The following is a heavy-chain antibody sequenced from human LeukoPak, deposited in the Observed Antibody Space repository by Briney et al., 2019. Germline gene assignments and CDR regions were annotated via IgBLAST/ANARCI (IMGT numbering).Heavy chain of an antibody. CDR3: ARGHEDIVVVVAATTYYYYYMDV. V-gene: IGHV4-59*01. CDR1: GGSISSYY. J-gene: IGHJ6*03. D-gene: IGHD2-15*01. Sequence: PSETLSLTCTVSGGSISSYYWSWIRQPPGKGLEWIGYIYYSGSTNYNPSLKSRITISVDTSKNQFSLKLSSVTAADTAVYYCARGHEDIVVVVAATTYYYYYMDVWGKGTTVTVSS. CDR2: IYYSGST.